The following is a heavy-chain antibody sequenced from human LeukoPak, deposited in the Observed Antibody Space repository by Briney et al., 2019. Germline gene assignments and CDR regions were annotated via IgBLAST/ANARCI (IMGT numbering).Heavy chain of an antibody. CDR2: ISGSGGST. V-gene: IGHV3-23*01. D-gene: IGHD3-22*01. Sequence: GGSLRLSCAASGFTFRSYAMSWVRQAPGKGLEGVSAISGSGGSTYYADSVQGGFTISRDNSKNTLYLQMNSLRAEDTAVYYCAKVVPSNYYDSSGYLYWGQGTLVTVSS. J-gene: IGHJ4*02. CDR3: AKVVPSNYYDSSGYLY. CDR1: GFTFRSYA.